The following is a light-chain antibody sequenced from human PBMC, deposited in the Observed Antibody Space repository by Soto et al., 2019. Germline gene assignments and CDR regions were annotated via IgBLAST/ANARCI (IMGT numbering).Light chain of an antibody. Sequence: DIQMTQSPSSLSPSVGVRGTITCQASQDIANYLNWYPQKAGRSPKFLIYDASNLETGVPSRFSGSGSGTDFTLTIRSLQPEDIATYYCQQYDNLPLTFGGGTKVEIK. CDR1: QDIANY. V-gene: IGKV1-33*01. CDR3: QQYDNLPLT. CDR2: DAS. J-gene: IGKJ4*01.